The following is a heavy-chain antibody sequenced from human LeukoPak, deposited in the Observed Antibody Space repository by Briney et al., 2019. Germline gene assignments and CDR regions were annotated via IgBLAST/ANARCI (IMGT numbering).Heavy chain of an antibody. Sequence: SETLSLTCAVSGYSISSGYYWGWIRQPPGKGLEWIGTIYHSGSTYYNPSLQSRVTISVDTPKNQFSLKLSSVTAADTAVYYCARGRTIIADYCSSTSCSHRRWFDPWGQGTLVTVSS. CDR3: ARGRTIIADYCSSTSCSHRRWFDP. V-gene: IGHV4-38-2*01. D-gene: IGHD2-2*01. CDR1: GYSISSGYY. CDR2: IYHSGST. J-gene: IGHJ5*02.